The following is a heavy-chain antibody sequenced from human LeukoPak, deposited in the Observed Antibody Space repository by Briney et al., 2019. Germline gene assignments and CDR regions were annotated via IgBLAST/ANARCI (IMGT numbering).Heavy chain of an antibody. CDR2: IYYSGST. CDR3: ARGVGYCSSTSCYPFDY. Sequence: SETLSLTCTVSGDSVSSYNYYWGWIRQPPGKGLEWIGSIYYSGSTQYNPSLKSRVTISVDTSKNQFSLKLSSVTAADTAVYYCARGVGYCSSTSCYPFDYWGQGTLVTVSS. V-gene: IGHV4-39*07. J-gene: IGHJ4*02. CDR1: GDSVSSYNYY. D-gene: IGHD2-2*01.